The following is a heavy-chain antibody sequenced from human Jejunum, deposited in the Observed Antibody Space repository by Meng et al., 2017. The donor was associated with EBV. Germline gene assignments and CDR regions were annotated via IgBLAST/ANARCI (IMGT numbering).Heavy chain of an antibody. CDR1: GFTFSSYS. Sequence: EVQLLESGGGLVQPGGSLRLSCAASGFTFSSYSMSWVRQAPGTGLEWVSTISGTTGNTNYADSVKGRFTISSDNSKSTLYLQMNSLRAEDTALYYCAKKGSPGFQPYDYWGQGTLVTVSS. V-gene: IGHV3-23*01. J-gene: IGHJ4*02. CDR2: ISGTTGNT. D-gene: IGHD2-2*01. CDR3: AKKGSPGFQPYDY.